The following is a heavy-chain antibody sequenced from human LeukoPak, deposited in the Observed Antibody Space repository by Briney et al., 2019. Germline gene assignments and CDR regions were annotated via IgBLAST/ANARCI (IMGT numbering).Heavy chain of an antibody. J-gene: IGHJ4*02. CDR2: IYPGDSDT. CDR1: GYSFTSYW. D-gene: IGHD3-22*01. CDR3: ARPYDSSGYYASGMDY. Sequence: GESLKISCKGSGYSFTSYWIGWVRQMPGKVLEWMGIIYPGDSDTRYSPSFQGQVTISADKSISTAYLQWSSLKASDTAMYYCARPYDSSGYYASGMDYWGQGTLVTVSS. V-gene: IGHV5-51*01.